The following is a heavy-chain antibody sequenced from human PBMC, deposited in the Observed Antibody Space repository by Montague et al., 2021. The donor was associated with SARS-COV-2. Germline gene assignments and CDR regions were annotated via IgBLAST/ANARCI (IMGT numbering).Heavy chain of an antibody. D-gene: IGHD2-8*01. J-gene: IGHJ6*02. V-gene: IGHV4-59*01. Sequence: SETLSLTCTVSGGSISSYYWNWTRQPPGKGLEWIGYIYYSGSTKYNPSLESRVAVSVDRSKNQVSLKLTSVTAADTAVYYCARLLRSCTNGVCRTYYYYALDVWGQGTTVTVSS. CDR1: GGSISSYY. CDR3: ARLLRSCTNGVCRTYYYYALDV. CDR2: IYYSGST.